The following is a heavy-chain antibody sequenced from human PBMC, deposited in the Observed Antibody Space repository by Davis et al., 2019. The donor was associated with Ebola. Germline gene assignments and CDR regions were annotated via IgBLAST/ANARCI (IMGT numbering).Heavy chain of an antibody. D-gene: IGHD5-24*01. Sequence: PSETLSLTCAVYGGSFSGYYWSWIRQPPGKGLEWIGEINHSRSTNYNPSLKSRVTISVDTSKNQFSLKLSSVTAADTAVYYCAREEMAKWDFDYWGQGTLVTVSS. J-gene: IGHJ4*02. CDR2: INHSRST. CDR1: GGSFSGYY. CDR3: AREEMAKWDFDY. V-gene: IGHV4-34*01.